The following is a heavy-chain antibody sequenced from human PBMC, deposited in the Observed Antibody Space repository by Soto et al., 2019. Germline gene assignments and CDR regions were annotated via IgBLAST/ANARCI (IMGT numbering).Heavy chain of an antibody. CDR3: AKDLDDYSSAIDF. J-gene: IGHJ4*02. V-gene: IGHV3-23*01. D-gene: IGHD4-4*01. Sequence: GGSLRLSCAASGFTFSSYAMSWVRQAPGKGLEWVSAISGSGGSTYYADSVKGRFTISRDNSKNTLYLEMNSLRAEDTAVYYCAKDLDDYSSAIDFWGQGTLVTVSS. CDR2: ISGSGGST. CDR1: GFTFSSYA.